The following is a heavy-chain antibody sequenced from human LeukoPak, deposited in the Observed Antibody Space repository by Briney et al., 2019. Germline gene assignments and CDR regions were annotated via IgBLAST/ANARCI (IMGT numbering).Heavy chain of an antibody. V-gene: IGHV4-59*12. D-gene: IGHD3-10*01. CDR2: IYYSGST. Sequence: PSETLSLTCTVSGGSISSYYWSWIRQPPGKGLEWIGYIYYSGSTNYNPSLKSRVTISVDTSKNQFSLKLSSVTAADTAVYYCARDLLWFGELLLGWFDPWGQGTLVTVSS. CDR1: GGSISSYY. CDR3: ARDLLWFGELLLGWFDP. J-gene: IGHJ5*02.